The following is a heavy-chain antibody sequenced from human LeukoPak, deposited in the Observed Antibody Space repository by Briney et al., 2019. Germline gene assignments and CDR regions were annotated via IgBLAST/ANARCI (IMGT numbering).Heavy chain of an antibody. J-gene: IGHJ4*02. Sequence: GGSLRLSCAASGFTFDDYAMHWVRQAPGKGLEWVSYISSSSSTIYYADSVKGRFTISRDNAKNSLYLQMYSLRAEDTAVYYCARDIIAAAGMAWGQGTLVTVSS. V-gene: IGHV3-48*01. D-gene: IGHD6-13*01. CDR2: ISSSSSTI. CDR3: ARDIIAAAGMA. CDR1: GFTFDDYA.